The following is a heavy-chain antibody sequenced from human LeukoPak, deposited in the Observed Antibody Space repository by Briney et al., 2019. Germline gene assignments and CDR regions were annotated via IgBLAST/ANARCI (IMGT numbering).Heavy chain of an antibody. CDR2: ISAYNGNT. J-gene: IGHJ6*03. V-gene: IGHV1-18*01. Sequence: ASVKVSCKASGYTFTSYGISWVRQAPGQGLEWMGWISAYNGNTNYAQKLQGRVTMTTDTSTSTAYMELRSLRSDDTAVYYCARGRTGGDYYGSGFYYYYYMDVGGKGTTVTVSS. CDR3: ARGRTGGDYYGSGFYYYYYMDV. D-gene: IGHD3-10*01. CDR1: GYTFTSYG.